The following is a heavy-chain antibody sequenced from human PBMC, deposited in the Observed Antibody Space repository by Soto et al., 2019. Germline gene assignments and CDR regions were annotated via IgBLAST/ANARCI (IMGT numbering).Heavy chain of an antibody. V-gene: IGHV1-2*02. CDR3: ASHDAGARCDP. CDR1: RYIVTAYF. Sequence: QVQLVKSGAEVEKPGAAVKVSCKAPRYIVTAYFMHWVRQAPGQGLEWMGWINPNNGATHNGLSFQGRVTMTRDTSISKAYMELSSMRSDDTAVYYCASHDAGARCDPWGQGTLVIVSS. CDR2: INPNNGAT. D-gene: IGHD1-1*01. J-gene: IGHJ5*02.